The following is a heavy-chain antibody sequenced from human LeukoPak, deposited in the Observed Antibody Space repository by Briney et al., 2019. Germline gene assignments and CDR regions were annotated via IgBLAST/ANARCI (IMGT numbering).Heavy chain of an antibody. D-gene: IGHD2-15*01. CDR2: IWYDGSNK. J-gene: IGHJ3*02. CDR3: AKDHSGSPGAFDI. Sequence: PGGSLRLSCAASGSTFSSYGMHWVRQAPGKGLEGVAVIWYDGSNKYYADSVKGRFTISRDNSKNTLYLQMNSLRAEDTAVYYCAKDHSGSPGAFDIWGQGTMVTVSS. CDR1: GSTFSSYG. V-gene: IGHV3-33*06.